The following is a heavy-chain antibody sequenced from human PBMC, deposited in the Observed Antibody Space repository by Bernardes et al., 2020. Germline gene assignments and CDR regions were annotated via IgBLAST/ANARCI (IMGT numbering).Heavy chain of an antibody. Sequence: SETLSLTCTVSGGSISSYYWSWIRQPPGKGLEWIGYIYYSGSTNYNPSLKSRVTISVDTSKNQFSLKLSSVTAADTAVYYCARDRPAGHYYDSSGYYIWYFDLWGRGTLVTVSS. CDR1: GGSISSYY. D-gene: IGHD3-22*01. CDR2: IYYSGST. V-gene: IGHV4-59*01. J-gene: IGHJ2*01. CDR3: ARDRPAGHYYDSSGYYIWYFDL.